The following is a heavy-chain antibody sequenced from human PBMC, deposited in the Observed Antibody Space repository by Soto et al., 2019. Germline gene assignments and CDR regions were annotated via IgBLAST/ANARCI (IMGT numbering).Heavy chain of an antibody. V-gene: IGHV4-39*01. CDR2: VYYNGFT. CDR1: GGSITRRIYY. J-gene: IGHJ5*02. CDR3: ARMGDFWSGPGELDP. D-gene: IGHD3-3*01. Sequence: SETLSLTCTFSGGSITRRIYYWAWNRQSPGPGLEWIGSVYYNGFTYYNPSLKSRVTISVDTSKNQFSLKLTSVTAADTAVYYCARMGDFWSGPGELDPWGQGTLVTVSS.